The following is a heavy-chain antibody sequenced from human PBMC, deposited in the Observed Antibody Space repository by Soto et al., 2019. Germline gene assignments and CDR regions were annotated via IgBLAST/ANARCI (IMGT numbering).Heavy chain of an antibody. CDR2: IFHTGNT. CDR1: GDSFSSYY. Sequence: XEILSLPCTVCGDSFSSYYWTWIRQPPGKRLERVAYIFHTGNTNYNPSLKSRVTISVDTSKNQFSLKLRSVTPADTAVYYCAALDGALDYWGPGTLVTVSS. V-gene: IGHV4-59*01. J-gene: IGHJ4*02. D-gene: IGHD3-10*01. CDR3: AALDGALDY.